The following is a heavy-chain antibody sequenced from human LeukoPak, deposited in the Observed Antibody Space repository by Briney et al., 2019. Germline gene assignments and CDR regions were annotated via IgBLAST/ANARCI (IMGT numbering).Heavy chain of an antibody. V-gene: IGHV1-2*02. D-gene: IGHD3-22*01. J-gene: IGHJ4*02. Sequence: ASVKVSFKASGYTFTDYYMHWVRQAPGQGLGGVGWINPNSGGTNYAQKFHSRVTMTRDTSISTAYMELSRLRSDDTAVYYCARKYYYDSSGYYSTPFFDYWGQGTLVTVSS. CDR2: INPNSGGT. CDR1: GYTFTDYY. CDR3: ARKYYYDSSGYYSTPFFDY.